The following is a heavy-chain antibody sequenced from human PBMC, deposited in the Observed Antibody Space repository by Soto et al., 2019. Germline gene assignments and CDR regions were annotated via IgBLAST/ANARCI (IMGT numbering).Heavy chain of an antibody. D-gene: IGHD2-8*01. CDR3: ARVPGMFYATFHY. CDR2: IYHSGST. J-gene: IGHJ4*02. CDR1: GGSISSSNW. V-gene: IGHV4-4*02. Sequence: PSETLSLTCAVSGGSISSSNWWSWVRQPPGKGLEWIGEIYHSGSTNYNPSLKSRVTISVDKSKNQFSLKLSSVTAADTAVYYCARVPGMFYATFHYWGEGTLVTVST.